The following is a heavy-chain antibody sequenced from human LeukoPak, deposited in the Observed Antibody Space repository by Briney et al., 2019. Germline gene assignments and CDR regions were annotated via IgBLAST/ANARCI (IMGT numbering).Heavy chain of an antibody. Sequence: GGSLRLSCTDSGFTFGEYDMSWFRQAPGKGLEWVAFIYNKAECGATVYAASVNGRFTISRDDAKSTAYLQMNSLKPNDTAVYYCTRGGHSSGWYGGCDPWGQGTLVTVSS. V-gene: IGHV3-49*03. J-gene: IGHJ5*02. CDR1: GFTFGEYD. CDR2: IYNKAECGAT. D-gene: IGHD6-19*01. CDR3: TRGGHSSGWYGGCDP.